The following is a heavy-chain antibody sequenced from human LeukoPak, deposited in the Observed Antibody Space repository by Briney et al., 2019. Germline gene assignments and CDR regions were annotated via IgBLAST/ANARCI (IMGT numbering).Heavy chain of an antibody. CDR3: ARDSLVIKDAFDI. V-gene: IGHV3-7*01. Sequence: GGSLRLSCAASGFTFSSYEMNWVRQAPGKGLEWVANIRQDGSEKYYVDSVKGRFTISRDNAKNSLYLQMNSLRAEDTAVYYCARDSLVIKDAFDIWGQGTMVTVSS. CDR1: GFTFSSYE. J-gene: IGHJ3*02. D-gene: IGHD3-9*01. CDR2: IRQDGSEK.